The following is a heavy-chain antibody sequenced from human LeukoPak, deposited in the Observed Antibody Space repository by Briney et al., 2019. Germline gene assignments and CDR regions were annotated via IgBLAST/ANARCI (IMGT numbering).Heavy chain of an antibody. CDR3: VKDPRGLIYDTSGYYSA. D-gene: IGHD3-22*01. J-gene: IGHJ5*02. CDR1: GFTFSSYA. Sequence: GGSLRLSCAASGFTFSSYAMSWVRQAPGKGLEWVSGLSGSGESTYFADSVKGRFTISRDNSKNILYLQMTSLRAEDTAVYHCVKDPRGLIYDTSGYYSAWGQGTRVTVSS. V-gene: IGHV3-23*01. CDR2: LSGSGEST.